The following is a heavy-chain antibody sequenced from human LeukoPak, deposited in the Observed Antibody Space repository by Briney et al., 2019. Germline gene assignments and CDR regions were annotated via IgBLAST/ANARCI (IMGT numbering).Heavy chain of an antibody. V-gene: IGHV3-30*09. CDR3: ARDLTANWSFDY. J-gene: IGHJ4*02. D-gene: IGHD1-1*01. CDR2: ISLDGSNK. Sequence: PGGSLRLSCAASRFTFSSHYMHWVRQAPGKGLEWVAVISLDGSNKYYAGSVRGRFAISRDNSENTLYLQMNSLRTEDTAVYYCARDLTANWSFDYYGQGTLVTVSS. CDR1: RFTFSSHY.